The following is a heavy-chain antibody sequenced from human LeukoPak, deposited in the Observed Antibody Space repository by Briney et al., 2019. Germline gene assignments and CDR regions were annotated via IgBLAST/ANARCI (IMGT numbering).Heavy chain of an antibody. D-gene: IGHD6-13*01. CDR1: GGSISSYY. CDR3: ARSGRAAAGTWWFDR. J-gene: IGHJ5*02. CDR2: IYYSGST. V-gene: IGHV4-59*01. Sequence: SETLSLTCTVSGGSISSYYWSWIRQPPGKGLEWIWYIYYSGSTNYNPALKSRVTISVDTSKNQFSLKLSAVTAADTAVYYCARSGRAAAGTWWFDRWGQGTLVTVSS.